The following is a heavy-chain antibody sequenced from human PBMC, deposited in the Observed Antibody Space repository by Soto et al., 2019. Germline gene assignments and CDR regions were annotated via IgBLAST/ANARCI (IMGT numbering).Heavy chain of an antibody. Sequence: QPGGSLRLSCEASGFTFSSYAMHWVRQAPGKGLEWVAVISYDGSNKYYADSVKGRFTISRDNSKNTLYLQMNSLRAEDTAVYYCAKDTVVVPAATPYGMDVWGQGTTVTVSS. D-gene: IGHD2-2*01. V-gene: IGHV3-30*04. J-gene: IGHJ6*02. CDR3: AKDTVVVPAATPYGMDV. CDR2: ISYDGSNK. CDR1: GFTFSSYA.